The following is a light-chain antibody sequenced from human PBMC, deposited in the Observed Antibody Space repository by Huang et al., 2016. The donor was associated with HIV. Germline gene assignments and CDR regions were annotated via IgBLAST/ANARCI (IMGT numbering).Light chain of an antibody. CDR3: QQYYSPPYT. J-gene: IGKJ2*01. CDR1: QAVLKNSNKKNY. CDR2: WAS. Sequence: DIAMTQSPDSLTVSLGARAIINCKSSQAVLKNSNKKNYLAWYQQRPGQPPKVLIYWASSRESGVPDRFSGSGSGTDFNLTISSLQPEDLAVYYCQQYYSPPYTFGQGTRLEI. V-gene: IGKV4-1*01.